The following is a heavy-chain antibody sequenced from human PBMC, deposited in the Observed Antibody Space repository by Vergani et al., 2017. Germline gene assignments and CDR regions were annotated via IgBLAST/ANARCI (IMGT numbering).Heavy chain of an antibody. CDR3: ATHSGVGRWLQTWYCDL. CDR1: GYTLTELS. D-gene: IGHD5-24*01. V-gene: IGHV1-24*01. Sequence: QVQLVQSGAEVKKPGASVQVSCKVSGYTLTELSIHWVRQAPGKGLEWMGGFDPEDGETIYAQKFQGRVTMTEDTSTDTAYMELRSLRSEDTAVYYCATHSGVGRWLQTWYCDLWGRGTLVTVSA. CDR2: FDPEDGET. J-gene: IGHJ2*01.